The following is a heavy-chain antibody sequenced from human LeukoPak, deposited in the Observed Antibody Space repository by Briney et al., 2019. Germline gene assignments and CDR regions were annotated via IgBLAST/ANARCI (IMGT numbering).Heavy chain of an antibody. D-gene: IGHD2-2*01. Sequence: ASVKVSCKASGYTFTNFDINWVRQAPGQGLEWMGWMNPVTGDAGSAQKFQGRVTLTRDTSISTAYMELSSLTSDDTAFYYCARAPMGTAAFYWGQGTLVTVSS. CDR2: MNPVTGDA. J-gene: IGHJ4*02. V-gene: IGHV1-8*01. CDR1: GYTFTNFD. CDR3: ARAPMGTAAFY.